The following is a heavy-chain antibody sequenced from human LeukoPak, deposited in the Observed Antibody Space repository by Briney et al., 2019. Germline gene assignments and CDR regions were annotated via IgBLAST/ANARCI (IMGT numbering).Heavy chain of an antibody. CDR2: IYSSGST. J-gene: IGHJ4*02. V-gene: IGHV3-53*01. CDR3: ARDLGETGY. CDR1: WVTLRSHY. D-gene: IGHD3-10*01. Sequence: GGALRISRAGPWVTLRSHYMSLGRPAPGEGLEWVSVIYSSGSTYYADSVKGRFTISRDNSKNTLYLQMNSLRAEDTAVYYCARDLGETGYWGQGTLVTVSS.